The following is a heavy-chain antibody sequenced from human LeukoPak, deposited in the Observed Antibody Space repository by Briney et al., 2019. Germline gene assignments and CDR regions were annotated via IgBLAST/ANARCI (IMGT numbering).Heavy chain of an antibody. CDR1: GFTFSSYE. CDR2: ISSRGSTI. V-gene: IGHV3-48*03. J-gene: IGHJ6*03. CDR3: ARDALVVVAATPEPNYYYYMDV. Sequence: GGSLRLSCAASGFTFSSYEMNWVRQAPGKGLEWVSYISSRGSTIYYADSVKGRFTISRDNAKNSLYLQMNSLRAEDTAVYYCARDALVVVAATPEPNYYYYMDVWGKGTTVTVSS. D-gene: IGHD2-15*01.